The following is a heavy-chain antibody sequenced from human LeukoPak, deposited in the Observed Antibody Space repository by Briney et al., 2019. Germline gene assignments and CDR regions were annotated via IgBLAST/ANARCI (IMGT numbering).Heavy chain of an antibody. D-gene: IGHD4-17*01. J-gene: IGHJ6*02. Sequence: QSGGSLRLSCAASGFTFSSYAMHWVRQAPGKGLEWVAVISYDGSNKYYADSVKGRFTISRDNAKNSLYLQMNSLRAEDTAVYYCARGTGDYAQHGMDVWGQGTTVTVSS. CDR3: ARGTGDYAQHGMDV. CDR1: GFTFSSYA. V-gene: IGHV3-30-3*01. CDR2: ISYDGSNK.